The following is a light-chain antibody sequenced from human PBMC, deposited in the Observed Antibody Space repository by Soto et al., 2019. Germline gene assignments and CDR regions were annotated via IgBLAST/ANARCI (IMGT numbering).Light chain of an antibody. CDR3: SSRKT. J-gene: IGLJ2*01. Sequence: QSVLTPPPSASGSPGQSVTISCTGTSSDIGGHNYVSWYQQHPGKAPKLIIYEVTKRPSGVPDRFSGSKSGNTASLTVSGLQAEDEADYYCSSRKTFAGGTKLTVL. V-gene: IGLV2-8*01. CDR2: EVT. CDR1: SSDIGGHNY.